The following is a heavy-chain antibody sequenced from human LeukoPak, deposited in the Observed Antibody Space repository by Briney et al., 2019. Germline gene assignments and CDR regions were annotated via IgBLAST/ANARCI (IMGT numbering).Heavy chain of an antibody. D-gene: IGHD2-2*01. V-gene: IGHV5-51*01. CDR1: GYSFTSYW. CDR2: IYPGDSDT. J-gene: IGHJ6*03. Sequence: GESLKISCKGSGYSFTSYWIGWVRQMPGKGLEWMGIIYPGDSDTRYSPSFQGQVTISADKSISTAYLQWSSLKASDAAMYYCARLGCSSTSCFVDDYYYYYMDVWGKGTTVTVSS. CDR3: ARLGCSSTSCFVDDYYYYYMDV.